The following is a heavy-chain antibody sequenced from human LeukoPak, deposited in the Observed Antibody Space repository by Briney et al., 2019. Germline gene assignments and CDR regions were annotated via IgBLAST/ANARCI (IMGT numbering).Heavy chain of an antibody. CDR3: AQGGHDYYYMHV. CDR1: EFAFSSYA. Sequence: GGSLRLSCAASEFAFSSYAMNWVRQAPGKGLQWVSAISGSGASTYYADSVKGRFTISRDNSKNTLYLQMNSLRAEDTAVYYCAQGGHDYYYMHVWGKGTTVTVSS. J-gene: IGHJ6*03. D-gene: IGHD3-16*01. CDR2: ISGSGAST. V-gene: IGHV3-23*01.